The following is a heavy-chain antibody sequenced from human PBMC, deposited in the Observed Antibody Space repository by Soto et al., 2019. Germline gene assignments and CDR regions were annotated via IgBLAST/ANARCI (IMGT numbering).Heavy chain of an antibody. D-gene: IGHD5-12*01. V-gene: IGHV3-23*01. CDR2: ISGSGGST. J-gene: IGHJ4*02. CDR3: AKLYSGYENFDY. CDR1: GFTFSSYA. Sequence: GGSLRLSCAASGFTFSSYAMSWVRQAPGKGLEWVSAISGSGGSTYYADSVKGRFTISRDNSKNTPYLQMNSLRAEDTAVYYCAKLYSGYENFDYWGQGTLVTVST.